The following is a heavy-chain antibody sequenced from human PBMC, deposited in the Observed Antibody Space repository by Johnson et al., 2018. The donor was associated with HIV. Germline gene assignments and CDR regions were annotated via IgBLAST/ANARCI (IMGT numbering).Heavy chain of an antibody. CDR1: GFIVSSNY. V-gene: IGHV3-11*04. Sequence: QVQLVESGGGLVQPGGSLRLSCAASGFIVSSNYMSWVRQAPGKGLEWVSGVSGRGGSTIYYADSVKGRFTISRDNAKNSLYLQMNSLRAEDTAVYYCAKDVNTYGVGGDDAFDIWGQGTMV. J-gene: IGHJ3*02. CDR3: AKDVNTYGVGGDDAFDI. D-gene: IGHD5-18*01. CDR2: VSGRGGSTI.